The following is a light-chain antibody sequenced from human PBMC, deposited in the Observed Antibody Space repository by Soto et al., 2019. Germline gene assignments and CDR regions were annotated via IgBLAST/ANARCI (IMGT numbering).Light chain of an antibody. CDR2: AAS. V-gene: IGKV1-39*01. Sequence: DIQMTQSPSSLSASVGDRVTITCRASQSISSYLNWYQQKPGKAPKLLIYAASSLQSGVPSRFRGSGSGTDFTLTISSLQPEDFATYYCQQSYSTPQTFGQGTEVDIK. CDR3: QQSYSTPQT. J-gene: IGKJ1*01. CDR1: QSISSY.